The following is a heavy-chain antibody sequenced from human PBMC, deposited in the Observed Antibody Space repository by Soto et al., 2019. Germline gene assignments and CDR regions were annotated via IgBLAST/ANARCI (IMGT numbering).Heavy chain of an antibody. Sequence: SGPTLVKPTQTLTLTCTFSGFSLSTSGVGVGWIRQPPGKALEWLALIYWNDDKRYSPSLKSRLTITKDTSKNQVVLTMTNMDPVDTATYYCAHSQHPNSIAVAGTRFDYWGQGTLVTVSS. J-gene: IGHJ4*02. CDR2: IYWNDDK. D-gene: IGHD6-19*01. CDR1: GFSLSTSGVG. V-gene: IGHV2-5*01. CDR3: AHSQHPNSIAVAGTRFDY.